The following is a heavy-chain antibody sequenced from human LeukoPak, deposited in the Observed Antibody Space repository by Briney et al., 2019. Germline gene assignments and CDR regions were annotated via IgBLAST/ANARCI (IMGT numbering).Heavy chain of an antibody. CDR1: GFTFSNYW. J-gene: IGHJ6*02. CDR3: ARALVGATTTAVYYYGMDV. Sequence: GGSLRLSCAASGFTFSNYWMHWVRQAPGKGLVWVSRINSDGSSTSYADSVKGRFTISRDNAKNTLYLQMNSLRAEDTAVYYCARALVGATTTAVYYYGMDVWGQGTTVTVSS. V-gene: IGHV3-74*01. CDR2: INSDGSST. D-gene: IGHD1-26*01.